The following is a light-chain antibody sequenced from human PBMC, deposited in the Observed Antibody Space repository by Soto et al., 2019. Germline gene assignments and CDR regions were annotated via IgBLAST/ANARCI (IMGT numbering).Light chain of an antibody. CDR1: TNDIGVYDF. CDR3: KSYAGSNTYV. CDR2: EVV. Sequence: QSVLTQPPSASGSPGQSVTISCTGTTNDIGVYDFVSWYQHHPSKAPRLIIYEVVQRPSGVPDRFSGSKSGNTASLTVSGLQAADEADYFCKSYAGSNTYVFGSGTKVTVL. V-gene: IGLV2-8*01. J-gene: IGLJ1*01.